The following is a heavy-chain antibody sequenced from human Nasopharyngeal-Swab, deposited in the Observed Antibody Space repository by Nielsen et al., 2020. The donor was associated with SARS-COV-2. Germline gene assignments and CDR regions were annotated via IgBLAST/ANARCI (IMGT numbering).Heavy chain of an antibody. V-gene: IGHV3-66*01. CDR2: IYSGGST. J-gene: IGHJ6*02. D-gene: IGHD3-3*01. Sequence: GGPLRLSCAVSGFTVSSNYMSWVRQAPGKGLEWVSVIYSGGSTYYADSVKGRFTISRDNSKNTLYLQMNSLRAEDTAVYYCARDGLDYDFWSAYFMDVWGQGTTVTVSS. CDR1: GFTVSSNY. CDR3: ARDGLDYDFWSAYFMDV.